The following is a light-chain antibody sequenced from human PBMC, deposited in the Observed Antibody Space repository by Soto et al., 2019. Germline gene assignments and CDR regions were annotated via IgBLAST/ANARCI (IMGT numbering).Light chain of an antibody. CDR3: QQYNSYSRT. CDR2: KAS. CDR1: QTISSW. V-gene: IGKV1-5*03. J-gene: IGKJ1*01. Sequence: DIQMTQSPSTLSASVGDRVTITCRASQTISSWLAWYQQKPGKAPKLLIYKASSLECGVSSRFSGSGSGTEFTLTISSLQPDDFATYYCQQYNSYSRTFGRGTKVEIK.